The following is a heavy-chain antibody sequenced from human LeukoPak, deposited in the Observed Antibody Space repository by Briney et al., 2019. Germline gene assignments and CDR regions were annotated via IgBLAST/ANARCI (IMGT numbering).Heavy chain of an antibody. CDR1: GGSISSSSYY. Sequence: SETLFLTCTVSGGSISSSSYYWGWIRQPPGKGLEWIGSIYYSGSTFYNPSLKSRVTISLDTSKNQFSLKLSPVTAADTAVYYCARHVNKSYGSGSYPASVDYWGQGTLVTVSS. V-gene: IGHV4-39*01. J-gene: IGHJ4*02. D-gene: IGHD3-10*01. CDR3: ARHVNKSYGSGSYPASVDY. CDR2: IYYSGST.